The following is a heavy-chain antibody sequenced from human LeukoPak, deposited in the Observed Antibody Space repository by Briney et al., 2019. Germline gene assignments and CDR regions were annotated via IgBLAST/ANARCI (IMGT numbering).Heavy chain of an antibody. Sequence: ASVKVSCKASGYTFTSHYMHWVRQAPGQGLEWMGIINPSGGSTSYAQKFQGRVTMTRDTSTSTVYMELSSLRSEDTAVYYCARDLGVSSWNYAYFQHWGQGTLVTVSS. CDR2: INPSGGST. CDR1: GYTFTSHY. V-gene: IGHV1-46*01. D-gene: IGHD1-7*01. J-gene: IGHJ1*01. CDR3: ARDLGVSSWNYAYFQH.